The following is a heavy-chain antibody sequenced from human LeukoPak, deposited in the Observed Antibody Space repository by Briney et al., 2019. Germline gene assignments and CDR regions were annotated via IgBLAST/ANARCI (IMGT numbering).Heavy chain of an antibody. V-gene: IGHV1-46*01. CDR1: GYSFSDFH. Sequence: ASVKVSCKASGYSFSDFHVHWVRQAPGQGLEWVGIINATSGATTYAQKFQGRVTMTGDMSTSTVYMELSGLGSEDTAVYYCAREVSWTTVTTRHYFYYYMDVWGKGTTVTVSS. CDR3: AREVSWTTVTTRHYFYYYMDV. CDR2: INATSGAT. D-gene: IGHD4-11*01. J-gene: IGHJ6*03.